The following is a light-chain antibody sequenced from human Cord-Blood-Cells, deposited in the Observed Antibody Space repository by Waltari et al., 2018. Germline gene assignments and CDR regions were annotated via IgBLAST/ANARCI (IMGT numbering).Light chain of an antibody. CDR2: EVR. Sequence: QSALTQPASVSGSPGQSITISCTGTSSDVGGYNYVSWYQQHPGKAPKIMIYEVRNRPSGVSNRFSGSKSGNTAALTISGLQAEDEADYYCSSYTSSSTLVFGTGTKVTVL. CDR1: SSDVGGYNY. CDR3: SSYTSSSTLV. V-gene: IGLV2-14*01. J-gene: IGLJ1*01.